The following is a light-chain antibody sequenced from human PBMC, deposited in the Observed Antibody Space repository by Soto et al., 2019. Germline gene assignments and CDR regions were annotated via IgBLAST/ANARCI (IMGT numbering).Light chain of an antibody. CDR2: GAF. Sequence: EIVMTQSPATLSVSPGETATLSCRASQSVSYNLAWYQQKPGQGPWLLIYGAFTRATGIPARFSGSGSGTEFPLTISSLQSEDFAVYYCQQYKNWPPLTFGGGTKVAIK. V-gene: IGKV3-15*01. J-gene: IGKJ4*01. CDR1: QSVSYN. CDR3: QQYKNWPPLT.